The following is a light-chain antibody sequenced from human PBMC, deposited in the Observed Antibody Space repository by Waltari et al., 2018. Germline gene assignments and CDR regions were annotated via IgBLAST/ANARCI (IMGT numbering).Light chain of an antibody. CDR3: QQYYDTPRT. CDR1: QTVLYDSDNNNY. J-gene: IGKJ1*01. V-gene: IGKV4-1*01. Sequence: DIVMTQSPDSLAVSLGDRATINCKSSQTVLYDSDNNNYSAWYQQKLGQPPKLRIYWASTRASGVPARFSGSGSGTNFTLTISSLQAEDVAVYYCQQYYDTPRTFGQGTRVEIK. CDR2: WAS.